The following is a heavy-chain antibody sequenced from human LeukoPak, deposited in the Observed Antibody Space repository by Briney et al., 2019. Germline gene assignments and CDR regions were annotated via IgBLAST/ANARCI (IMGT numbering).Heavy chain of an antibody. V-gene: IGHV4-30-4*01. CDR1: GGSISSGDYY. CDR2: IYYSGST. D-gene: IGHD3-22*01. CDR3: ARDSTARDEDSSAPYGMDV. J-gene: IGHJ6*02. Sequence: SQTLSLICTVSGGSISSGDYYWSWIRQPPGKGLEWIGYIYYSGSTYYNPSLKSRVTISVDTSKNQFSLKLSSVTAADTAVYYCARDSTARDEDSSAPYGMDVWGQGTTVTVSS.